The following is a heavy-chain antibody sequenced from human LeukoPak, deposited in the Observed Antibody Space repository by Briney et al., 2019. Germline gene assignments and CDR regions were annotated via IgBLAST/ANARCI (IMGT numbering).Heavy chain of an antibody. V-gene: IGHV1-46*01. D-gene: IGHD6-13*01. Sequence: GASVKVSCKASGYTFTSYYMHWVRQAPGQGLEWMGIINPSGGSTSYAQKFQGRVTMTRDTSISTAYMELSRLRSDDTAVYYCARGGAAAGISLDWFDPWGQGTLVTVSS. CDR1: GYTFTSYY. CDR2: INPSGGST. J-gene: IGHJ5*02. CDR3: ARGGAAAGISLDWFDP.